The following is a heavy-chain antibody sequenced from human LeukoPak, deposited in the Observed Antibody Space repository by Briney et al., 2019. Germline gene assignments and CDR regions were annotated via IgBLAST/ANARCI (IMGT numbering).Heavy chain of an antibody. D-gene: IGHD6-13*01. CDR1: GGSISSYY. Sequence: SETLSLTCTVSGGSISSYYWSWIRQPPGKGLEWIGYIYYSGSTNYNPSLKSRVPISVDTSKNQFSLKLSSVTAADTAVYYCARGPKAPGTAAAGTFDYWGQGTLVTVSS. J-gene: IGHJ4*02. V-gene: IGHV4-59*01. CDR3: ARGPKAPGTAAAGTFDY. CDR2: IYYSGST.